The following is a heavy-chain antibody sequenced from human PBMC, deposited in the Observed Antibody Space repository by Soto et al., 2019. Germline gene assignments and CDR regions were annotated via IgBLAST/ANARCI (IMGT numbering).Heavy chain of an antibody. V-gene: IGHV4-34*01. CDR3: ARGSVATGDGSGVYEV. CDR1: RGSLTADS. Sequence: SKPLYLTSAVYRGSLTADSWCWTRQPPGKGMEWIGEINHSGGTSYNPSLKSRVTISVDTSKSQFSLKLTSVTAADRAVYYCARGSVATGDGSGVYEVWGQATPLTPSS. J-gene: IGHJ4*02. D-gene: IGHD3-22*01. CDR2: INHSGGT.